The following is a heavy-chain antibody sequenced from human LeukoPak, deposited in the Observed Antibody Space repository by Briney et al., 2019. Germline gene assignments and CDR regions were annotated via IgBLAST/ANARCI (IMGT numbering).Heavy chain of an antibody. D-gene: IGHD2-2*01. CDR3: AGALVVVPAAIRWFDP. CDR2: IYHSGST. CDR1: GGSFSGYY. V-gene: IGHV4-34*01. Sequence: SETLSLTCAVYGGSFSGYYWSWIRQPPGKGLEWIGYIYHSGSTYYNPSLKSRVTISVDRSKNQFSLKLSSVTAADTAVYYCAGALVVVPAAIRWFDPWGQGTLVTVSS. J-gene: IGHJ5*02.